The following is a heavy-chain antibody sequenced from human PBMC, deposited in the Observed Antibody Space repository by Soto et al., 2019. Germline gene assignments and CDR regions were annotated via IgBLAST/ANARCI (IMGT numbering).Heavy chain of an antibody. CDR2: ISWNSGSI. D-gene: IGHD1-26*01. V-gene: IGHV3-9*01. CDR1: GFTFDDYA. J-gene: IGHJ5*02. CDR3: ARDIARTIVGATPRWFDP. Sequence: EVQLVESGGGLVQPGRSLRLSCAASGFTFDDYAMHWVRQAQGKGLEWVSGISWNSGSIGYADSVKGRFTISRDNAKNSVYLQMNSLRAEETDLYYCARDIARTIVGATPRWFDPWGQGNLVTGSS.